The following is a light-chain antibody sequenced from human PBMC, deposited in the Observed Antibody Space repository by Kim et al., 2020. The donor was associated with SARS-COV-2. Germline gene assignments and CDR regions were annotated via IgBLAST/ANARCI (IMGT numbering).Light chain of an antibody. J-gene: IGLJ2*01. Sequence: QSALTQPASGSGSPGQSITISCTGTSSDVGGYNYVSWYQQHPGKAPKLMIYDVSKRPSGVSNRFSGSKSGNTASLTISGLQAEDEADYYCSSYTSSSTFVFGGGTQLTV. CDR3: SSYTSSSTFV. CDR2: DVS. V-gene: IGLV2-14*01. CDR1: SSDVGGYNY.